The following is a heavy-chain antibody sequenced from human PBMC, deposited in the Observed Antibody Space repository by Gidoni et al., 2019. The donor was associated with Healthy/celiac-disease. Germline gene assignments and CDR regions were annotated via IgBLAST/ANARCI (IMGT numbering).Heavy chain of an antibody. V-gene: IGHV5-51*01. CDR1: GYSFTSYW. D-gene: IGHD2-2*01. Sequence: EVQLVQSGAEVKKPGESLKISCKGSGYSFTSYWIGWVRQMPGKGLEWMGIIYPGDSDTRYSPSFQGQVTISADKSISTAYLQWSSLKASDTAMYYCAASTSMPYYYYGMDVWGQGTTVTVSS. J-gene: IGHJ6*02. CDR3: AASTSMPYYYYGMDV. CDR2: IYPGDSDT.